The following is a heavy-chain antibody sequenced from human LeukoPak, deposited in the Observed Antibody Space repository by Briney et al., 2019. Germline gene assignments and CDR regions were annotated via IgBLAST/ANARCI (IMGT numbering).Heavy chain of an antibody. V-gene: IGHV1-2*02. Sequence: ASVKVPCKASGNTFTGYYIHWVRQAPGQGLEWMGWINPNSGGTNYAQEFQDRVTMTRDTSISTAYMELRLRSDDTAVYYCARSRNSHDYGDYYFDCWGQGTLVTVSS. CDR2: INPNSGGT. CDR3: ARSRNSHDYGDYYFDC. J-gene: IGHJ4*02. CDR1: GNTFTGYY. D-gene: IGHD4-17*01.